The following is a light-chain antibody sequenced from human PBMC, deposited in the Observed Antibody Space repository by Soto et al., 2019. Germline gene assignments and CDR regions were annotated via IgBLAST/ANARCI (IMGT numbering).Light chain of an antibody. V-gene: IGKV1-5*03. CDR1: QSISSW. CDR3: QQYNSYCT. Sequence: DIQMTQSPSTLSASLGDRVTITCRASQSISSWLAWYQQKPGKAPNLLIYKASSLEGGVPSRFSGSGSGTEFTLTISSLQPDDFATYYCQQYNSYCTFGQGTKVDI. J-gene: IGKJ1*01. CDR2: KAS.